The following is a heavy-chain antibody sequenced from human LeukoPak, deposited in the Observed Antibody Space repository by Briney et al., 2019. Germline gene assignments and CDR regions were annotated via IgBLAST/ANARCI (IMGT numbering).Heavy chain of an antibody. D-gene: IGHD6-25*01. V-gene: IGHV3-23*01. J-gene: IGHJ4*02. CDR3: AQVRGPRQGLDC. CDR1: GFTFSSCA. Sequence: GESLGLSCAASGFTFSSCAVSWVRQAPGKGLEWVSAIGGSGSRTWYADSVKGRFTISRDNSKNTLYMQMNSLRAEDTAVYHCAQVRGPRQGLDCWGEGTLVTVSS. CDR2: IGGSGSRT.